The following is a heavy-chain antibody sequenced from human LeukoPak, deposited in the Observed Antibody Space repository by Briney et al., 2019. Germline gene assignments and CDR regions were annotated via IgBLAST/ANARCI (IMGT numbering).Heavy chain of an antibody. V-gene: IGHV4-4*02. CDR3: ARGIAVAGTFDY. D-gene: IGHD6-19*01. CDR1: GGSISSSNW. Sequence: GTLSLTCAVSGGSISSSNWWSWVRQPPGKGLEWIGEIYHSGSTNYNPSLKSRATISVDKSKNQFSLKLSSVTAADTAVYYCARGIAVAGTFDYWGQGTLVTVSS. J-gene: IGHJ4*02. CDR2: IYHSGST.